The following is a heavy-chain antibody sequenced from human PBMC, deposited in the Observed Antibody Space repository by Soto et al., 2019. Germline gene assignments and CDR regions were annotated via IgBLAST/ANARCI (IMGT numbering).Heavy chain of an antibody. D-gene: IGHD2-15*01. CDR2: FDPEDGET. J-gene: IGHJ4*02. V-gene: IGHV1-24*01. CDR1: GYTLTELS. Sequence: GASVKVSCKVSGYTLTELSMHWVRQAPGKGLEWMGGFDPEDGETIYAQKFQGRVTMTEDTSTDTAYMELSSLRSEDTAVYYCATVEGYCSGGSCYGLDYWGQGTLVTASS. CDR3: ATVEGYCSGGSCYGLDY.